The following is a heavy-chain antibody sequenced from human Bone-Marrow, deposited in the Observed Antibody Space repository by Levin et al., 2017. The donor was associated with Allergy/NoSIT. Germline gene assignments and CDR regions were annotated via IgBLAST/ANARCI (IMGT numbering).Heavy chain of an antibody. CDR1: GFPFSSHW. Sequence: PGGSLRLSCTASGFPSGFPFSSHWMHWVRQAPGKGLVWVSRINDAATSTTYADSVQGRFTISRDNAQNTFYLEMNSLRDEDAAVYYCASRRLSPTRNDDFHSWGQGTMVTVS. J-gene: IGHJ3*02. CDR3: ASRRLSPTRNDDFHS. V-gene: IGHV3-74*01. CDR2: INDAATST. D-gene: IGHD1-14*01.